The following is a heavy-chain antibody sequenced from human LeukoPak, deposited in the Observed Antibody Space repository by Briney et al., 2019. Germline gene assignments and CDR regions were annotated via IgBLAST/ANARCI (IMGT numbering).Heavy chain of an antibody. D-gene: IGHD5-24*01. Sequence: GGSLRLSCAASGFTFSSYAMHWVRQAPGKGLGWVAVISYDGSNKYYADSVKGRFTISRDNSKNTLYLQMNSLRAEDTAVYYCARDGGWLQLFDYWGQGTLVTVSS. V-gene: IGHV3-30-3*01. J-gene: IGHJ4*02. CDR3: ARDGGWLQLFDY. CDR2: ISYDGSNK. CDR1: GFTFSSYA.